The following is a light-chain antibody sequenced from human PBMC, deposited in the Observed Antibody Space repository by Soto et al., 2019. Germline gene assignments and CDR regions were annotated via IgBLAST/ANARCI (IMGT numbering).Light chain of an antibody. CDR2: GAS. CDR1: QSDSSN. V-gene: IGKV3-15*01. CDR3: QQYNNWPRT. Sequence: EIVMTQSPATLSVSPGERATLSCRASQSDSSNLAWYQQKPGQAPRLLIYGASTRATGIPARFSGSGSGTEFTLTISSLQSEDFAVYCCQQYNNWPRTFGQGTKWIS. J-gene: IGKJ1*01.